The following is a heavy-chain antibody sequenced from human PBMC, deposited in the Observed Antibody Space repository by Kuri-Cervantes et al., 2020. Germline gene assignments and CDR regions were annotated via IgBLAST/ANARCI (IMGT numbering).Heavy chain of an antibody. J-gene: IGHJ4*02. Sequence: GESLKISCAASGFTFSSYAMSWVRQAPGKGLEWVSAISGSGGSTYYADSVKGRFTIFRDNSKNTLYLQMNSLRPEDTALYYCAKDDREVWGQGTLVTVSS. CDR3: AKDDREV. CDR1: GFTFSSYA. CDR2: ISGSGGST. V-gene: IGHV3-23*01.